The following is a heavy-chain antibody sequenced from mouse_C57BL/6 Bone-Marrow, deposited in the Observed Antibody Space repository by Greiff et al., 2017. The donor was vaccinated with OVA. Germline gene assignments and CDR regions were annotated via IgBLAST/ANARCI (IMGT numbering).Heavy chain of an antibody. V-gene: IGHV5-15*01. D-gene: IGHD2-4*01. Sequence: DVKLVESGGGLVQPGGSLKLSCAASGFTFSDYGMAWVRQAPRKGPEWVAFISNLAYSIYYADTVTGRFTISRENAKNTLYMEMSSLRSEDTAMYYGERHRRLRHGYAKGYWGQGTTVTVAS. J-gene: IGHJ4*01. CDR3: ERHRRLRHGYAKGY. CDR1: GFTFSDYG. CDR2: ISNLAYSI.